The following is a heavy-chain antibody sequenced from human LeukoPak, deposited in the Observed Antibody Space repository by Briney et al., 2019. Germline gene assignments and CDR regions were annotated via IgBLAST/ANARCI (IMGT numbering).Heavy chain of an antibody. Sequence: PSETLSLTCAVSGGSITSTTYYWGWIRQPPGKGLEWIGRIHSNGNTYYNPSLESRVTISVDTSKNQFSLKLSSVTAADSAVYYCARRHHDFWRPFDSWGQGTLVTVSS. CDR1: GGSITSTTYY. V-gene: IGHV4-39*01. D-gene: IGHD3-3*01. CDR3: ARRHHDFWRPFDS. J-gene: IGHJ4*02. CDR2: IHSNGNT.